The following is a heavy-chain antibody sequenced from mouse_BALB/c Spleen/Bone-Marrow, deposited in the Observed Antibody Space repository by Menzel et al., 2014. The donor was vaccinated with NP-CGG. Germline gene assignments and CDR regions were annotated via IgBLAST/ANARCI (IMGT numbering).Heavy chain of an antibody. CDR2: IYPGNSDT. CDR3: TRVTMAMDY. D-gene: IGHD1-1*02. CDR1: GYSFTSYW. V-gene: IGHV1-5*01. Sequence: QLQQSGTVLTRPGASVKMSCKASGYSFTSYWMHWVKQRPGQGLEWIGAIYPGNSDTSYNQKFKGKAKLTAVTSATTAYMEFSSLTNEDSAVYYCTRVTMAMDYWGQGTSVTVSS. J-gene: IGHJ4*01.